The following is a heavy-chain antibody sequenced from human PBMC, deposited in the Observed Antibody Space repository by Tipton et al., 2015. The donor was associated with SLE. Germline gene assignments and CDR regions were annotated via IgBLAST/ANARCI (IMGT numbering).Heavy chain of an antibody. D-gene: IGHD2-21*01. CDR3: ARALWGSDRYYYYIDV. V-gene: IGHV4-31*03. CDR2: IFYSGST. J-gene: IGHJ6*03. Sequence: TLSLTCTVSGGSISSGDYYWNWIRQHPGKGLEWIGYIFYSGSTYNNPSLKSRATISIDTSKNQLSLRLSSVTAADTAVYYCARALWGSDRYYYYIDVWGKGTTVTVSS. CDR1: GGSISSGDYY.